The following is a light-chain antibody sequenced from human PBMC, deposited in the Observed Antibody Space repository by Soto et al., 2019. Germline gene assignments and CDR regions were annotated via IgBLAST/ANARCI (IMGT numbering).Light chain of an antibody. CDR2: DAS. CDR3: QQYNSWGT. J-gene: IGKJ1*01. Sequence: DIQMTQSPSTLSASVGDRVTITCRASQSISSWLAWYQQKPGKAPKLLIYDASSLASGVPSRFSGRGSETEFTLTISSLQPDDFATYYCQQYNSWGTFGQGTKVEIK. V-gene: IGKV1-5*01. CDR1: QSISSW.